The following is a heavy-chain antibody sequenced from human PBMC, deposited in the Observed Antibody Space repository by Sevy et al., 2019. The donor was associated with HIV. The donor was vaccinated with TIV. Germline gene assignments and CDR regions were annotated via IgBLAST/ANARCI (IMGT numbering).Heavy chain of an antibody. Sequence: GGSLRLSCAASGFTFSSYWMSWVRQSPERGLEWVANINLDGSEKFYGDSVKGRFTVSRDNTKNLLYLQMNSLRVEDTAVYYCARNNAGGNPWVHWGQGILVTVSS. CDR2: INLDGSEK. V-gene: IGHV3-7*01. CDR1: GFTFSSYW. J-gene: IGHJ4*02. D-gene: IGHD1-1*01. CDR3: ARNNAGGNPWVH.